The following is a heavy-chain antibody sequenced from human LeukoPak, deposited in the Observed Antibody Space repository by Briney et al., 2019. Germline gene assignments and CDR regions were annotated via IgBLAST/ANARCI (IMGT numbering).Heavy chain of an antibody. J-gene: IGHJ4*02. V-gene: IGHV3-30*04. Sequence: GGSLRLSCAASGFAFITYAMHWVRQAPGKGLEWVAVISDDGSNKYYADSVKGRFTISRDNSKNTLYLQMNSLRPEDAAVYFCASSRGYSDYDSDYWGQGTLVTVSS. CDR3: ASSRGYSDYDSDY. CDR2: ISDDGSNK. D-gene: IGHD5-12*01. CDR1: GFAFITYA.